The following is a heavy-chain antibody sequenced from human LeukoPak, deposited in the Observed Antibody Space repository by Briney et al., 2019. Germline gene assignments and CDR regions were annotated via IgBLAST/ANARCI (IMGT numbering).Heavy chain of an antibody. V-gene: IGHV3-23*01. CDR2: ISDRGGSA. CDR3: AKDAATAMVTSDYYYYGMDV. CDR1: GFTFSSSA. J-gene: IGHJ6*02. Sequence: QPGGPLRLSCAASGFTFSSSAMSWVRQAPGKGLEWVSVISDRGGSAYYADSVKGRFTISRDNSKNTLYLQMNSLRAEDTAVYYCAKDAATAMVTSDYYYYGMDVWGQGTTVTVSS. D-gene: IGHD5-18*01.